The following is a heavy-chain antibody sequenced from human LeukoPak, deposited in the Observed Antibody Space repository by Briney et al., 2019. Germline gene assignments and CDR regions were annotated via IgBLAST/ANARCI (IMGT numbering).Heavy chain of an antibody. Sequence: SETLSLTCAVYGGSFSGYYWSWFRQPPGKGLEWMGEINHSGSTNYNPSLKSRVTISVDTSKNQFSLKLNSVTAADTAVYYCARGQWEIRFDPWGQGTLVTVSS. CDR3: ARGQWEIRFDP. J-gene: IGHJ5*02. CDR1: GGSFSGYY. D-gene: IGHD1-26*01. V-gene: IGHV4-34*01. CDR2: INHSGST.